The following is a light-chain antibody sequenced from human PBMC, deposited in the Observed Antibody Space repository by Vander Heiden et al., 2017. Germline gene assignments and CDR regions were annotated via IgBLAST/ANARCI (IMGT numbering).Light chain of an antibody. V-gene: IGKV2-28*01. J-gene: IGKJ3*01. CDR2: LCS. Sequence: DYVLTHSPLSLPVTPVVPSSISCRSSQSLLHSNGYKFFVWYLQKPGQSPQLLIYLCSSRASGVPDMSGGRGSGTDFTLKISRVDAEDVGVYYCMRARQTPPTFGPGTKVDIK. CDR3: MRARQTPPT. CDR1: QSLLHSNGYKF.